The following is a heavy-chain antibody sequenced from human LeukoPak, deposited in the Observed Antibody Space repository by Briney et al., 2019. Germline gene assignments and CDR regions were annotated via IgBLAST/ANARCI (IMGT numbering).Heavy chain of an antibody. CDR2: ISGSGGST. J-gene: IGHJ4*02. CDR1: GFTFSSYA. Sequence: GGSLRLSCAASGFTFSSYAMSWVRQAPGKGLEWVSAISGSGGSTYYADSVKGRFTISRDNSKNTLYLQMNSLRAEDTAVYYCAKDNHIVVVPAAIDYWGQGTLVTDSS. CDR3: AKDNHIVVVPAAIDY. V-gene: IGHV3-23*01. D-gene: IGHD2-2*01.